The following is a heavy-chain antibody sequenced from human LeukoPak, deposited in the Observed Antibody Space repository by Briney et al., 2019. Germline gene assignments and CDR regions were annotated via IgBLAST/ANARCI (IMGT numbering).Heavy chain of an antibody. D-gene: IGHD3-10*01. Sequence: GGSLRLSCAASGFTFISYGMHSVRPAPGKGVEWVAFIRYGGSNKYYADSVTGRFPISRDNSTNTLYLQMNSLRAEDTAVYYCAKDLAGSTDYYYYYYMDVWGKGTTVTVSS. CDR2: IRYGGSNK. V-gene: IGHV3-30*02. CDR3: AKDLAGSTDYYYYYYMDV. J-gene: IGHJ6*03. CDR1: GFTFISYG.